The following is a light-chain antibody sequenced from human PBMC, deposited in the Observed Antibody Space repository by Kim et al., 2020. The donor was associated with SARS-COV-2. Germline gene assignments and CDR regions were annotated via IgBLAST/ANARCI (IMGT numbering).Light chain of an antibody. CDR3: NSRDSSNNHLV. V-gene: IGLV3-19*01. CDR2: GKN. J-gene: IGLJ2*01. CDR1: SLRNYY. Sequence: ALGQTVRITWQGDSLRNYYASWYQQKPGQAPVRVIYGKNDRPSGIPDRFSGSRTGNTASLTITGAQAEDEADYYCNSRDSSNNHLVFGGGTKLTVL.